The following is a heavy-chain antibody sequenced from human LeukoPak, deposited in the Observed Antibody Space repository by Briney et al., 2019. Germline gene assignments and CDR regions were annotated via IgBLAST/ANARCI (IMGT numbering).Heavy chain of an antibody. CDR2: INPNSGGT. CDR3: AREGGGYNYAFRY. CDR1: GYTFTGYY. J-gene: IGHJ4*02. V-gene: IGHV1-2*02. D-gene: IGHD5-18*01. Sequence: ASVKVSCKASGYTFTGYYMHWVRQAPGQGLEWMGWINPNSGGTSCTQKFQGRVTVTRDTSISTAYMELSRLRSDDTAVYYCAREGGGYNYAFRYWGQGTLVTVSS.